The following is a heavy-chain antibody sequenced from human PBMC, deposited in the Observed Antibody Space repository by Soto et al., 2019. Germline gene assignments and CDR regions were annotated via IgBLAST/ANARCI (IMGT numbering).Heavy chain of an antibody. CDR1: GFPFNGSA. J-gene: IGHJ6*02. CDR2: IRSKPNNYAT. Sequence: EVQLVESGGGLVHPGGSLKLSCAASGFPFNGSAMHWGRQASGKGLEWVGRIRSKPNNYATAYAASLKGRFTISRDDSKNTAYLQMNSLKTEDTAVYYCAGDFYYNMDVWGQGTTVTVSS. CDR3: AGDFYYNMDV. V-gene: IGHV3-73*02.